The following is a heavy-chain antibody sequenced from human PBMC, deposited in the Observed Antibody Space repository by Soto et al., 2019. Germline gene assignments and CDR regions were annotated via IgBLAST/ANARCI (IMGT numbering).Heavy chain of an antibody. D-gene: IGHD3-3*01. CDR3: AKGGEYDFWTGYVES. CDR2: VFNDGSNK. V-gene: IGHV3-30*18. Sequence: GWSLRLSCAASGFTISNYGMHWVRQAPGKGLEWVAFVFNDGSNKYYADSVKGRFTISRDNSKNTLYLQMNSLRAEDTAVYYCAKGGEYDFWTGYVESWGQGTLVTVSS. J-gene: IGHJ4*02. CDR1: GFTISNYG.